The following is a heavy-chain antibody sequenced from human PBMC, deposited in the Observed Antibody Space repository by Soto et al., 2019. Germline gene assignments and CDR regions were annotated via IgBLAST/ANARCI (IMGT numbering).Heavy chain of an antibody. CDR2: IKQDGSER. V-gene: IGHV3-7*01. Sequence: EVQLVESGGTLVQPGESLRLSCAASGFTISSYWMSWVRQEPGKGLEWVANIKQDGSERYYMGSVNGRFTISRDNAKNSLYLQMSSLTVEDTAVYYCARWDNGYDFGGQGTLVTISS. J-gene: IGHJ4*02. CDR1: GFTISSYW. D-gene: IGHD5-12*01. CDR3: ARWDNGYDF.